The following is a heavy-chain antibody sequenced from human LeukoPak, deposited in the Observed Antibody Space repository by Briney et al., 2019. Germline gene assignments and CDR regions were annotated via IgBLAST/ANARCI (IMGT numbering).Heavy chain of an antibody. CDR1: GRSISSYY. Sequence: SETLSLTCTLSGRSISSYYWSWIRQPPGKGLEWIGYIYYSGSTNYNPSRKSRVTISVDTSKNQFSRKLSSVTAADTAVYYCARGGVVVAATNPYYYYYMDVWGKGTTVTVSS. J-gene: IGHJ6*03. CDR2: IYYSGST. CDR3: ARGGVVVAATNPYYYYYMDV. D-gene: IGHD2-15*01. V-gene: IGHV4-59*01.